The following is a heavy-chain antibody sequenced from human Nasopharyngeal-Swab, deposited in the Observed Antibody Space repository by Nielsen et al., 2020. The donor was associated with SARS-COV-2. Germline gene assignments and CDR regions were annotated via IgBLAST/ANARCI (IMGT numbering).Heavy chain of an antibody. D-gene: IGHD1-1*01. CDR1: GFTFSDYY. J-gene: IGHJ3*02. CDR2: ISSSGSTI. Sequence: GGSLRLSCAASGFTFSDYYMSWIRQAPGRGLEWVSYISSSGSTIYYADSVKGRFIISRDNAKNSLYLQMNSLRAEDTAVYYCASSQAYNWNDSDAFDIWGQGTMVTVSS. V-gene: IGHV3-11*04. CDR3: ASSQAYNWNDSDAFDI.